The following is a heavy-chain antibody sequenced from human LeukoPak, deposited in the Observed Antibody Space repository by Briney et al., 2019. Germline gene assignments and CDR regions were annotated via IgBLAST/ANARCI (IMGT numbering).Heavy chain of an antibody. D-gene: IGHD3-22*01. J-gene: IGHJ4*02. CDR3: AKCSDSSGFYCVLDY. Sequence: GGSLRLSCAASGFTFSSFVMNWVRQAPGKGLEWVSAISGGGGSTFYADSVKGRVTISRDNSKNTVYLEMNSLRAEDTAVYYCAKCSDSSGFYCVLDYWGQGTLITVSS. V-gene: IGHV3-23*01. CDR1: GFTFSSFV. CDR2: ISGGGGST.